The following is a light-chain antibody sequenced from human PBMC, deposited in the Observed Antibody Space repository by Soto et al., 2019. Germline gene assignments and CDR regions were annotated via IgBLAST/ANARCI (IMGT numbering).Light chain of an antibody. Sequence: QSALTQPPSASGSFGQSVTISCTGTSSDVGGYNYVSWYQQHPGKAPKLMIYEVSERPSGVPDRFSGSKSGNTASPTVSGLQADDEADYYCSSYSGTNYHYVFGTGTKLTVL. CDR3: SSYSGTNYHYV. V-gene: IGLV2-8*01. CDR2: EVS. J-gene: IGLJ1*01. CDR1: SSDVGGYNY.